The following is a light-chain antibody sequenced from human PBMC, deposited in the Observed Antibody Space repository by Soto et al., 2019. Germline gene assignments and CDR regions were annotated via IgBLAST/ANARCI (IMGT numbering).Light chain of an antibody. CDR2: EVS. V-gene: IGLV2-14*01. CDR3: SSYTSSSTPRV. CDR1: SSDVGGYNY. J-gene: IGLJ3*02. Sequence: QSALTQPASVSGSPGQSSTISCTGTSSDVGGYNYVSWYQQHPGKAPKLMIYEVSNRPSGVSNRFSGSKSGNTASLTISGLQAEDEADYYCSSYTSSSTPRVFGGGTKLTVL.